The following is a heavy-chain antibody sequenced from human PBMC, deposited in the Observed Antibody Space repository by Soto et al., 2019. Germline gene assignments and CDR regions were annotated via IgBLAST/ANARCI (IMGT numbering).Heavy chain of an antibody. CDR1: GFTFTRYS. CDR3: ARESEDLTSNFDY. Sequence: EVQLVASGGGLVKPGGSLRLSCAASGFTFTRYSMNWVRQAPGKGLEWVSSISSTTNYIYYGDSMKGRFTISRANAKNSLYLEMNSLRADDTAVYDCARESEDLTSNFDYWGQGTLVTVAA. J-gene: IGHJ4*02. V-gene: IGHV3-21*06. CDR2: ISSTTNYI.